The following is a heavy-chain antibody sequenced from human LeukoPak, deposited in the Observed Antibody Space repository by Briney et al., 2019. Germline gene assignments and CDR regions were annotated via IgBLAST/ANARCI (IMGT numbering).Heavy chain of an antibody. J-gene: IGHJ4*02. Sequence: ASVKVSCKASGGTFSSYAISWVRQAPGQGLEWMGGIIPIFGTANYAQKFQGRVTITADESTSTAYMELSSLRSEDTAVYCCARTVTTELYFDYWGQGTLVTVSS. V-gene: IGHV1-69*01. CDR1: GGTFSSYA. CDR3: ARTVTTELYFDY. D-gene: IGHD4-17*01. CDR2: IIPIFGTA.